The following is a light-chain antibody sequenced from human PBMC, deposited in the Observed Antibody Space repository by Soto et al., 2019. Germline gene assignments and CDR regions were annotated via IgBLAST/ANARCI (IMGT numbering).Light chain of an antibody. CDR1: SGDIGDYNY. Sequence: QSALTQPASVSGSPGQSITISCVGTSGDIGDYNYVSWYQQHPGKVPKVMIYDVSNRPSGVSYRFSGTKSGNTASLTVSGLQAEDEADSYCCSYTRSGTLIFGTGTKVTVL. CDR3: CSYTRSGTLI. CDR2: DVS. J-gene: IGLJ1*01. V-gene: IGLV2-14*01.